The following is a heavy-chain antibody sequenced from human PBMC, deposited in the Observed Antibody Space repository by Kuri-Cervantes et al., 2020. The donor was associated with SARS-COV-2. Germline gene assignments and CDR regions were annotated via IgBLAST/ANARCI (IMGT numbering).Heavy chain of an antibody. D-gene: IGHD3-22*01. J-gene: IGHJ5*02. CDR2: IYHSGST. CDR1: GGSISSGGYY. Sequence: LRLSCTVSGGSISSGGYYWSWIRQPPGKGLEWIGYIYHSGSTYYNPSLKSRVTISVDRSKNQFSLKLSSVTAADTAVYYCAKETNYYDRSGYYYAWFDPWGQGTLVTVSS. CDR3: AKETNYYDRSGYYYAWFDP. V-gene: IGHV4-30-2*01.